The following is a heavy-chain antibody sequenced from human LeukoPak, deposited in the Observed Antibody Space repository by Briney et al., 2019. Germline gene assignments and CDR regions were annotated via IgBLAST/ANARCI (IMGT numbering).Heavy chain of an antibody. Sequence: SETLSLTCTVSGGSISSYYWSWIRQPPGKGLEWIGYIYYGGNTKYNPSLKSRVTISVDTSKNRFSLRPSSVTAADTAVYYCARDLYDSSGYYSGAFDIWGQGTMVTVSS. J-gene: IGHJ3*02. CDR2: IYYGGNT. D-gene: IGHD3-22*01. V-gene: IGHV4-59*01. CDR3: ARDLYDSSGYYSGAFDI. CDR1: GGSISSYY.